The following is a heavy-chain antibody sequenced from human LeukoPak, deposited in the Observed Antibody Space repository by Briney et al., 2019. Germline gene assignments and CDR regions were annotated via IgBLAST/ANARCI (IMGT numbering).Heavy chain of an antibody. CDR2: ISAYNGNT. J-gene: IGHJ4*02. CDR1: GYTFTSYG. CDR3: ARGYYDFWSGYYPYYFDY. V-gene: IGHV1-18*01. Sequence: ASVKVSCKASGYTFTSYGISWVRQAPVQGLEWMGWISAYNGNTNCAQKLQGRVTMTTDTSTSTAYMELRSLRSDDTAVYYCARGYYDFWSGYYPYYFDYWGQGTPVTVSS. D-gene: IGHD3-3*01.